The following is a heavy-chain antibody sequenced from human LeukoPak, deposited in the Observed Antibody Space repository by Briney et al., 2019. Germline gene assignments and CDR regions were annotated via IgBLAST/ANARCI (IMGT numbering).Heavy chain of an antibody. V-gene: IGHV3-72*01. CDR2: IRHKVHSYTT. D-gene: IGHD3-9*01. Sequence: GGSLRLSCAASGLIFSNHYMDWVRQAPGKGLEWVGRIRHKVHSYTTEYAASVRGRFIISRDDSQNSLYLQMNSLKTDDTAVYYCARHAADYDVLTGSYSGDYFDYWGQGTLVTVSS. CDR3: ARHAADYDVLTGSYSGDYFDY. CDR1: GLIFSNHY. J-gene: IGHJ4*02.